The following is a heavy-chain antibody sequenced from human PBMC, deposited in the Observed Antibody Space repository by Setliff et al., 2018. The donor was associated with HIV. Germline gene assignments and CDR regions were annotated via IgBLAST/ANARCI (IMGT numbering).Heavy chain of an antibody. CDR3: ARGYGSGSYYNWFDP. J-gene: IGHJ5*02. Sequence: ASVKVSFKASGYTFTGYYMHWVRQAPGQGLEWMGRINPNSGGTNYAQKFQGRVTMTRDTSISTAYMELSRLRSDDTAVYYCARGYGSGSYYNWFDPWGQGTLVTVSS. V-gene: IGHV1-2*06. CDR1: GYTFTGYY. CDR2: INPNSGGT. D-gene: IGHD3-10*01.